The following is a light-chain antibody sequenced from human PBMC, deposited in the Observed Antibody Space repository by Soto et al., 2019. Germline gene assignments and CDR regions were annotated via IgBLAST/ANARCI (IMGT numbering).Light chain of an antibody. Sequence: EIVMTQSPATLSVSPGERATLSCRASQSVSSNLAWYQQKPGQAPRLLIYGASTRATGIPARFSGSGSGTAFTLTISSLRSEDFAVYYCQQYNNWPPLTFGGGTKGGIK. V-gene: IGKV3-15*01. J-gene: IGKJ4*01. CDR1: QSVSSN. CDR2: GAS. CDR3: QQYNNWPPLT.